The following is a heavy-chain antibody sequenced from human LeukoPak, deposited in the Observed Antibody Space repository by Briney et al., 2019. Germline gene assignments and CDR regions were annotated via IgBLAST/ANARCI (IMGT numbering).Heavy chain of an antibody. CDR1: GGSFSGYY. Sequence: KTSETLSLTCAVYGGSFSGYYWSWIRQPPGKGLEWIGEINHSGSTNYNPSLKSRVTISVDTSKNQFSLKLSSVTAADTAVYYCARHQGRGVHYYDSSGFDYWGQGTLVTVSS. V-gene: IGHV4-34*01. J-gene: IGHJ4*02. CDR3: ARHQGRGVHYYDSSGFDY. CDR2: INHSGST. D-gene: IGHD3-22*01.